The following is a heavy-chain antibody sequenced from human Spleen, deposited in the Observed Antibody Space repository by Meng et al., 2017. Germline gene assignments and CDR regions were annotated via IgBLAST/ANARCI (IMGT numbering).Heavy chain of an antibody. CDR2: ISGNGEIT. J-gene: IGHJ4*02. CDR3: AKEGRYSSTYYTPEYFDY. D-gene: IGHD1-26*01. V-gene: IGHV3-23*01. Sequence: VKPSGLLSLTGAVSGGSISSSNWWNWVRQPPGKGLEWVSVISGNGEITYYADSVKGRFTISRDNPKNTLYLQMNSLRAEDTAIYYCAKEGRYSSTYYTPEYFDYCGQGTLVTVSS. CDR1: GGSISSSN.